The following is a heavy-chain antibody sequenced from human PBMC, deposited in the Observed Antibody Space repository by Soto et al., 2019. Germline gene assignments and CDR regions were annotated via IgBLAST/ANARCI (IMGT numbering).Heavy chain of an antibody. D-gene: IGHD1-1*01. Sequence: QVQLVQSGAEVKKPGSSVKVSCKASGGTFSSYAISWVRQAPGQGLEWMGGIIPLFGTANYAQKFQGRVTITADESTSTAYMAIRSRKSEDTAVYYCARVRDAYNEFDPWGQGTLVTGSS. CDR3: ARVRDAYNEFDP. CDR1: GGTFSSYA. CDR2: IIPLFGTA. J-gene: IGHJ5*02. V-gene: IGHV1-69*12.